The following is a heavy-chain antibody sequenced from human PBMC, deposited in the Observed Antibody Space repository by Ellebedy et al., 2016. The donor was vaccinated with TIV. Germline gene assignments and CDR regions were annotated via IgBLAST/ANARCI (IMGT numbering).Heavy chain of an antibody. CDR1: GFTVSSNY. D-gene: IGHD1-20*01. CDR2: ISSSSSYI. Sequence: GESLKISXAASGFTVSSNYMNWVRQAPGKGLEWVSSISSSSSYIYYADSVKGRFTISRDNAKNSLYLQMNSLRAEDTAVYYCARVITGTTEPDYWGQGTLVTVSS. CDR3: ARVITGTTEPDY. V-gene: IGHV3-21*01. J-gene: IGHJ4*02.